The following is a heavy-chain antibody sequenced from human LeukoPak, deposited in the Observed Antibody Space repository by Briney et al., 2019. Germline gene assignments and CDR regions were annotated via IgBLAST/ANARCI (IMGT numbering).Heavy chain of an antibody. D-gene: IGHD3-22*01. J-gene: IGHJ4*02. Sequence: GGSLRLSCAASGFTVSSNYMSWVRQAPGKGLEWVSVIYSGGGTYYADSVKGRFTISRDNSKNTLYLQMNSLRAEDTAVYYCARDDKEVVGIDYWGQGTLVTVSS. CDR3: ARDDKEVVGIDY. CDR1: GFTVSSNY. CDR2: IYSGGGT. V-gene: IGHV3-53*01.